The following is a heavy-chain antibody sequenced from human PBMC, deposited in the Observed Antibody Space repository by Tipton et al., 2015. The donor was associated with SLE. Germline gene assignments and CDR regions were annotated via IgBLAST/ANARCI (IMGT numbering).Heavy chain of an antibody. Sequence: TLSLTCIVSGGSISSGSYYWSWIRQTAGKGLEWIGHIYTSGRTNYNPSLKSRVTISLDTSKNQFSLKLSSVTAADTAVYYCARVYPNFGDYEFFQHWGQGTLVTVSS. CDR1: GGSISSGSYY. D-gene: IGHD4-17*01. CDR2: IYTSGRT. J-gene: IGHJ1*01. V-gene: IGHV4-61*09. CDR3: ARVYPNFGDYEFFQH.